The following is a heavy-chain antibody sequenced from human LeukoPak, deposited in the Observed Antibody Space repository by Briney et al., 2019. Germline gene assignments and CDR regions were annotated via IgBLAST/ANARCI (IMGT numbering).Heavy chain of an antibody. CDR3: ASLRRFDP. CDR1: GGSISSSSYY. Sequence: SETLSLTCTVSGGSISSSSYYWGWIRQPPGKGLEWIGSIYYSGSTYYNPSLKSRVTISVDTSKNQFSLKLSSVTATDTAVYYCASLRRFDPWGQGTLVTVSS. CDR2: IYYSGST. J-gene: IGHJ5*02. V-gene: IGHV4-39*07.